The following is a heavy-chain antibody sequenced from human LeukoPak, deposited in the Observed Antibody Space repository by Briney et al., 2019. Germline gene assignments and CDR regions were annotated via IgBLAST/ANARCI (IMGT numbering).Heavy chain of an antibody. CDR3: ARERQVTILHYGAFDI. J-gene: IGHJ3*02. CDR1: GFTFSTYF. Sequence: VRSLKLSCEASGFTFSTYFMHWVRQAPGKGLDWVQDIASDGSHTLYVESVKGRFTISRDNSKNTLYLQMNSLRAEDTAVYFCARERQVTILHYGAFDIWSQGTMVTVSS. CDR2: IASDGSHT. D-gene: IGHD2-21*01. V-gene: IGHV3-30-3*01.